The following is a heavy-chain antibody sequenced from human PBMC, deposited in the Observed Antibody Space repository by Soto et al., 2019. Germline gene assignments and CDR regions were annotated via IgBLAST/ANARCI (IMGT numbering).Heavy chain of an antibody. CDR3: AKEHLGAAAGNRAKAYYYYYGMDV. V-gene: IGHV3-30*18. Sequence: VQLVESGGGLIQPGGSLRLSCAASGFTFSSYGMHWVRQAPGKGLEWVAVISYDGSNKYYADSVKGRFTISRDNSKNTLYLQMNSLRAEDTAVYYCAKEHLGAAAGNRAKAYYYYYGMDVWGQGTTVTVSS. CDR1: GFTFSSYG. D-gene: IGHD6-13*01. CDR2: ISYDGSNK. J-gene: IGHJ6*02.